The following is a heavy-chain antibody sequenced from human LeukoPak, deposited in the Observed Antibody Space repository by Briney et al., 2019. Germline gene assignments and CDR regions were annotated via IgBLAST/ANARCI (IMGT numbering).Heavy chain of an antibody. CDR3: AKEGFGNYYSAYFDY. CDR2: IRYHGSDK. Sequence: GGSLRLSCAASAFTFRSYGMHWVRQAPGKGLEWVAFIRYHGSDKYYADSVKDRFTISRDNSKNTLYLQMNGLRAEDTAVYYCAKEGFGNYYSAYFDYWGQGTLVTVSS. V-gene: IGHV3-30*02. J-gene: IGHJ4*02. D-gene: IGHD1-26*01. CDR1: AFTFRSYG.